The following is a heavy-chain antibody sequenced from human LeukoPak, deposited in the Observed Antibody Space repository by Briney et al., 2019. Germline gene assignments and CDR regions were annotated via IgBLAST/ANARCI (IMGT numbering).Heavy chain of an antibody. CDR2: ISYDGSNK. Sequence: PGGSLRLSCAASGFTFSSYGMHWARQAPGKGLECVAGISYDGSNKDYPDSVKGRFTISRDMSNNNVYLQMNSLRVEDAAVYYCARSLISGYGPDWYFDLWGRGALVTVSS. J-gene: IGHJ2*01. CDR3: ARSLISGYGPDWYFDL. D-gene: IGHD5-12*01. V-gene: IGHV3-30*03. CDR1: GFTFSSYG.